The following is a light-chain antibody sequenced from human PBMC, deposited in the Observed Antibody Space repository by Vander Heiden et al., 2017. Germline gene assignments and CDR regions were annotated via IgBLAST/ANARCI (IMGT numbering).Light chain of an antibody. CDR1: SGHRTFV. Sequence: QPALTHSSSASASLGSPVKPTSTPSSGHRTFVITSHQPPPGTTPRFLMTLEGHGRYNEATEVPDRVSGSSSGADRYLTISNLQSEDEADDYCATWDSYTQVFGGGTKLTVL. CDR3: ATWDSYTQV. CDR2: LEGHGRY. J-gene: IGLJ3*02. V-gene: IGLV4-60*03.